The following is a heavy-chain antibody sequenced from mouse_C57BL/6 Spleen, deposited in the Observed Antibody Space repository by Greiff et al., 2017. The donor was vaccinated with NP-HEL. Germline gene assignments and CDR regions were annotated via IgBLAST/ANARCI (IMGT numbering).Heavy chain of an antibody. Sequence: EVQLQQSGPELVKPGASVKIPCKASGYTFTDYNMDWVKQSHGKSLEWIGDINPNNGGTNYNQKFKGKATLTVDKSSSTAYMELRSLTSEDTAVYYCTRRSSQEEYFDVWGTGTTVTVSS. CDR2: INPNNGGT. V-gene: IGHV1-18*01. CDR1: GYTFTDYN. J-gene: IGHJ1*03. D-gene: IGHD1-1*01. CDR3: TRRSSQEEYFDV.